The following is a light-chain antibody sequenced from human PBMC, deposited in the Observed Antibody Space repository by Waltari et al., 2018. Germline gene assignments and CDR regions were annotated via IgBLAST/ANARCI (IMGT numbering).Light chain of an antibody. V-gene: IGLV2-23*02. CDR3: CSYAGRGTYV. CDR2: EVI. J-gene: IGLJ1*01. CDR1: TRAVGNTDL. Sequence: SALTQPASVAGPPGQSLTIHCTGSTRAVGNTDLVSWYQHHPGKAPKPLICEVIKRPSGVASRFSGSKSGNTASLTISGLHGEDEADYYCCSYAGRGTYVFGSGTKVTVL.